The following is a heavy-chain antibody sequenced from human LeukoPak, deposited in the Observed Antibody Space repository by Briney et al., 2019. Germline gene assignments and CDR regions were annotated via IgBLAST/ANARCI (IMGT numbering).Heavy chain of an antibody. Sequence: SETLSLTCTVSGGSISSSSYYWGWIRQPPGKGLEWIGSMYYSGSTYYNPSLKSRVTISVDTSKSQFSLKLSSVTAADTAVYYCARGITWIQLWPYFDYWGQGTLVTVSS. D-gene: IGHD5-18*01. CDR3: ARGITWIQLWPYFDY. CDR1: GGSISSSSYY. CDR2: MYYSGST. J-gene: IGHJ4*02. V-gene: IGHV4-39*01.